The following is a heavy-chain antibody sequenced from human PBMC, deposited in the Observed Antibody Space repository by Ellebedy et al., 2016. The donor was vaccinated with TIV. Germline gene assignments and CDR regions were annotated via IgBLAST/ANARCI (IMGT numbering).Heavy chain of an antibody. CDR1: GDSISSYY. J-gene: IGHJ4*02. CDR3: AGSPTGSYESGGYNAFDF. D-gene: IGHD3-10*01. Sequence: SETLSLTCTVSGDSISSYYWGWIRQPPGKGLEWIGYLYYNGSTDYNPSLKSRVTISLDMSKNQFSLRLTSVTAADTAVYYCAGSPTGSYESGGYNAFDFWGQGTLVTVSS. CDR2: LYYNGST. V-gene: IGHV4-59*01.